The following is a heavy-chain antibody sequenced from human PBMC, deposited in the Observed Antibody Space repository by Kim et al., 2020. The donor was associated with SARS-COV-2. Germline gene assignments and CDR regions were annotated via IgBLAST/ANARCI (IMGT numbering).Heavy chain of an antibody. J-gene: IGHJ2*01. Sequence: SETLSLTCTVSGGSISSYYWSWIRQPPGKGLEWIGYIYYSGSTNYNPSLKSRVTISVDTSKNQFSLKLSSVTAADTAVYYCASSLGYCSGGSCYAWYFDLWGRGTLVTVSS. CDR3: ASSLGYCSGGSCYAWYFDL. D-gene: IGHD2-15*01. V-gene: IGHV4-59*01. CDR1: GGSISSYY. CDR2: IYYSGST.